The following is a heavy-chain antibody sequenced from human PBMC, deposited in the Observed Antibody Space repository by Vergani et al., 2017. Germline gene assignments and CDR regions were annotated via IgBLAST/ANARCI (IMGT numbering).Heavy chain of an antibody. J-gene: IGHJ4*02. CDR3: AREVQLWMKD. CDR1: GFTFSSYA. V-gene: IGHV3-7*01. D-gene: IGHD5-18*01. CDR2: IKQDGSEK. Sequence: EMQLLESGGGLVQPGGSLRLSCAASGFTFSSYAMNWVRQTPGKGLEWVANIKQDGSEKYYVDSVKGRFTISRDNAKNSLYLQMNSLRAEDTAVYYCAREVQLWMKDWGQGTLVTVSS.